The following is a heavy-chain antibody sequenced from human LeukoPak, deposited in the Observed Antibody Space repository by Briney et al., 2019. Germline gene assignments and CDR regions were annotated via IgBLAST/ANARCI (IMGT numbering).Heavy chain of an antibody. CDR1: GGSISGYY. CDR3: ARAGAHYYYYYYMDV. Sequence: PSETLSLTCTVSGGSISGYYWSWIRQPAGKGLEWIGRIYTSGSTNYNPSLKSRVTMSVDTSKNQFSLKLSSVTAADTAVYYCARAGAHYYYYYYMDVWGKGTTVTVSS. J-gene: IGHJ6*03. V-gene: IGHV4-4*07. D-gene: IGHD1-26*01. CDR2: IYTSGST.